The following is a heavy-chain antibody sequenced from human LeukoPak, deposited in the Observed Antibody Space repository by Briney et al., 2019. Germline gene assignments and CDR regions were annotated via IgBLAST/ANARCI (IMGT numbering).Heavy chain of an antibody. CDR2: MNPNSGNT. V-gene: IGHV1-8*01. D-gene: IGHD4-17*01. Sequence: ASVKVSCKASGYTFTSYDINWVRQATGQGLEWMGWMNPNSGNTGYAQKFQGRVTMTRNTSISTAYMELSSLRSEDTAVYYCARAVSPYGDNWFDPWGQGTLVTVSS. J-gene: IGHJ5*02. CDR3: ARAVSPYGDNWFDP. CDR1: GYTFTSYD.